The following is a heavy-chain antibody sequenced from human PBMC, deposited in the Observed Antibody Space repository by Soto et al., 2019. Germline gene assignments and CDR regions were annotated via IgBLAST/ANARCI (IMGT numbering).Heavy chain of an antibody. V-gene: IGHV3-53*01. CDR2: IWSAGLT. CDR1: GFTVSSKY. CDR3: ASELPTDP. Sequence: GGSLRLSCAASGFTVSSKYMNWVRQAPGKGLEWVSIIWSAGLTYYADSVRGRFTISRDISKNILFLQMNNLRAADSAIYYCASELPTDPWGQGKVVTVS. D-gene: IGHD2-15*01. J-gene: IGHJ5*02.